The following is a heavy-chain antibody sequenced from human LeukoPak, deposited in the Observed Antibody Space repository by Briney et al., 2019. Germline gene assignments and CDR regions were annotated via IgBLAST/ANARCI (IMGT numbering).Heavy chain of an antibody. Sequence: PSETLSLTCTVSGGSISSYYWSWIRQPAGKGLECIGRIYSSGSINYNPSLKSRVTISVDTSKNQFSLKLSSVTAADTAVYYCARGSYYYDSSGYKYWGQGTLVTVSS. CDR3: ARGSYYYDSSGYKY. J-gene: IGHJ4*02. V-gene: IGHV4-4*07. CDR1: GGSISSYY. D-gene: IGHD3-22*01. CDR2: IYSSGSI.